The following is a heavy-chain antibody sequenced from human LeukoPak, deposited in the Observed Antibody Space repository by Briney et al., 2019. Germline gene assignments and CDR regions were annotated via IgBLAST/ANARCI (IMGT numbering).Heavy chain of an antibody. D-gene: IGHD3-9*01. CDR3: ARTSQVDWLPDY. Sequence: ASVKVSCKASGYTFTGYYMHWVRQAPGQGLEWMGWINPNSGGTNYAQKFQGRVTMTRDTSISTAYMELSRLRSDDTAVYYCARTSQVDWLPDYWGQGTLATVSS. CDR2: INPNSGGT. CDR1: GYTFTGYY. V-gene: IGHV1-2*02. J-gene: IGHJ4*02.